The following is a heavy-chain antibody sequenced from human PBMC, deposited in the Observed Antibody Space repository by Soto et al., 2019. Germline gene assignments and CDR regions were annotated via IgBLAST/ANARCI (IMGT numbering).Heavy chain of an antibody. J-gene: IGHJ5*02. CDR1: GYTLTSYA. Sequence: ASVKVSCNASGYTLTSYAMHWVRQAPGQRLEWMGWINAGNGNTKYSQKFQRRVTITRDTSASTAYMELSSLRSEDTAVYYCARRPLEPCVGRGYSTASYNWCDSLGPGNLRIVST. CDR3: ARRPLEPCVGRGYSTASYNWCDS. V-gene: IGHV1-3*01. D-gene: IGHD3-22*01. CDR2: INAGNGNT.